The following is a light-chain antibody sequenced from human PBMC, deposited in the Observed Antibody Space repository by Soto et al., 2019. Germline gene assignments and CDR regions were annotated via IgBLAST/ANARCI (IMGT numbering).Light chain of an antibody. V-gene: IGKV3-20*01. J-gene: IGKJ5*01. CDR1: QSVSSSY. CDR2: GAS. Sequence: EIVLTQSPGTLSLSPGERATLSCRASQSVSSSYLAWYQQKPGQAPRLLIYGASSRATGIPARFSGSGSGTDFTLSISSLQPGDVGIYSCQQYHTWPPITFGQGTRLEIK. CDR3: QQYHTWPPIT.